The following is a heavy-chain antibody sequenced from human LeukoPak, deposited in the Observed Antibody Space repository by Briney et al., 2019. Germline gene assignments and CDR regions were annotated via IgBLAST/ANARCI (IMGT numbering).Heavy chain of an antibody. CDR1: GYTFTSYG. J-gene: IGHJ4*02. CDR3: ARDKGFFVVVPAAHPEFDY. Sequence: ASVTVSCKASGYTFTSYGISWVRRAPGQGLEWMGWISAYNGNTNYAQKLQGRVTMTTDTSTSTAYMELRSLRSDDTAVYYCARDKGFFVVVPAAHPEFDYWDQGTLVTVSS. D-gene: IGHD2-2*01. V-gene: IGHV1-18*01. CDR2: ISAYNGNT.